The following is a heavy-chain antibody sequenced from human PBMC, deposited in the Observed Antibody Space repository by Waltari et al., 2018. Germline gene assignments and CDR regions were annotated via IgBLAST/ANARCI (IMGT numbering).Heavy chain of an antibody. V-gene: IGHV3-74*01. CDR3: VLYSSEFLGDY. D-gene: IGHD3-22*01. J-gene: IGHJ4*02. CDR2: INIDGRIT. CDR1: GFHFSNYW. Sequence: EVQLVESGGGLVQPGGSLRPSCAASGFHFSNYWMHWVRQAPGKGLVSVEHINIDGRITNYADSVKGRFTISRDNAKNTLFLQMNSLRAEDTAVYYCVLYSSEFLGDYWGQGTLVTVSS.